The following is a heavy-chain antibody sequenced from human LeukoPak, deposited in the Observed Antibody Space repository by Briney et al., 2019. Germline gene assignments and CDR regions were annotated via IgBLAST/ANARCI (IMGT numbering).Heavy chain of an antibody. V-gene: IGHV4-59*01. J-gene: IGHJ4*02. D-gene: IGHD4-23*01. CDR2: IYYSGST. CDR1: GGSINSYY. Sequence: SEPLSLTCTVSGGSINSYYWTWIRQPPRKGLEWIGYIYYSGSTNYNPSLKSRVTISVDTSKNQFSLKLSSVTAADTAVYYCARGVTDVHFDSWGQGTLVTVSS. CDR3: ARGVTDVHFDS.